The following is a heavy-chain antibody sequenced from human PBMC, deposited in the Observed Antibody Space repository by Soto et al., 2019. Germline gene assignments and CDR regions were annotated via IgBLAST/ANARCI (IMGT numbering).Heavy chain of an antibody. D-gene: IGHD6-13*01. J-gene: IGHJ4*02. Sequence: QLQLQESGPGLVKPSETLSLTCTVSGGSISSSSYYWGWIRQPPGKGLEWIGSIYYSGSTYYNPSLKSRVTISVDTSKNQFSLKLSSVTAADTAVYYCARQGHSSSWPGYFDYWGQGTLVTVSS. CDR1: GGSISSSSYY. V-gene: IGHV4-39*01. CDR2: IYYSGST. CDR3: ARQGHSSSWPGYFDY.